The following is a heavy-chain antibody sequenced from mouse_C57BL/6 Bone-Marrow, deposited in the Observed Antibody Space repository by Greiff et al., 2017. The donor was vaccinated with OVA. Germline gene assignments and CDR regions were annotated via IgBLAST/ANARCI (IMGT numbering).Heavy chain of an antibody. V-gene: IGHV5-4*03. CDR1: GFTFSSYA. CDR3: ASITTVVDY. CDR2: ISDGGSYT. J-gene: IGHJ2*01. Sequence: EVKLMESGGGLVKPGGSLKLSCAASGFTFSSYAMSWVRQTPEKRLEWVATISDGGSYTYYPDNVKGRFTISRDNAKNNLYLQMSHLKSEDTAMYYCASITTVVDYWGQGTTLTVSS. D-gene: IGHD1-1*01.